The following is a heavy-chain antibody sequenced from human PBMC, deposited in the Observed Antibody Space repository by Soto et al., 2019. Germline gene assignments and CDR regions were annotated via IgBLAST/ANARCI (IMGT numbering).Heavy chain of an antibody. V-gene: IGHV3-7*03. Sequence: GGSLRLSCVGSGFRISNYFMSWVRQAPGKGLEWVANIKEDGSEKYYVESVKGRFTISRDNAKNSLYLQVNSLRDEDTAVYYCARPRFRGMDVWGQGTTVTVSS. CDR1: GFRISNYF. CDR3: ARPRFRGMDV. D-gene: IGHD3-10*01. CDR2: IKEDGSEK. J-gene: IGHJ6*02.